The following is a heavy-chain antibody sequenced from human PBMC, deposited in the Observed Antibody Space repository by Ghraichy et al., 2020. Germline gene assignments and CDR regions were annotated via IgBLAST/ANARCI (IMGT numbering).Heavy chain of an antibody. CDR1: GYTFTGYY. D-gene: IGHD6-19*01. J-gene: IGHJ5*02. CDR2: INPNSGGT. Sequence: ASVKVSCKASGYTFTGYYMHWVRQAPGQGLEWMGRINPNSGGTNYAQKFQGRVTMTRDTSISTAYMELSRLRSDDTAVYYCARENSSGWSFSAWFDPWGQGTLVTVSS. V-gene: IGHV1-2*06. CDR3: ARENSSGWSFSAWFDP.